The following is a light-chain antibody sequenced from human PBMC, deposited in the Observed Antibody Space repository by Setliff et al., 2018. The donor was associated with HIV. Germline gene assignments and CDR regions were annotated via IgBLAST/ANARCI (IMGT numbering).Light chain of an antibody. CDR1: TSDIGSYTF. Sequence: QSVLAQPASVSGSPGQSITISCTGTTSDIGSYTFVSWYQHYPGEAPKLILYEVTDRPSGVSYRFSGSKSDNTASLTISGLQAEDEADYYCCSYAGTYIFYVFGTGTKVTVL. CDR2: EVT. CDR3: CSYAGTYIFYV. J-gene: IGLJ1*01. V-gene: IGLV2-14*01.